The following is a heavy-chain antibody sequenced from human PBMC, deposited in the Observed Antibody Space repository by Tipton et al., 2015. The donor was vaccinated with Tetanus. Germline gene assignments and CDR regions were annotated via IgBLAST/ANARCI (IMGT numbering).Heavy chain of an antibody. V-gene: IGHV4-39*01. Sequence: TLSLTCTVSGGSISSSSYYWGWIRQPPGKGLEWIGSIYYSGSTYYNPSLKSRVTISVDTSKNQFSLKLSSVTAADTAVYYCARAGSSGYYYYFDYWGQGTLVTVSS. CDR2: IYYSGST. D-gene: IGHD3-22*01. CDR1: GGSISSSSYY. J-gene: IGHJ4*02. CDR3: ARAGSSGYYYYFDY.